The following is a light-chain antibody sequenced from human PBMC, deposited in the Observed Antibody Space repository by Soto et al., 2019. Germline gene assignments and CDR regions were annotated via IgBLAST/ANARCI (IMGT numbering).Light chain of an antibody. J-gene: IGKJ1*01. CDR1: QSVSSNY. V-gene: IGKV3-20*01. CDR3: QQYGSSGT. CDR2: GAS. Sequence: EIVLTQSPGTLSFSPGDRATLSFRASQSVSSNYLAWYQQKPGQAPRLLIYGASNRATGIPDRFSGSGSGTDFTLTISRLEPEDFAVYYCQQYGSSGTFGQGTKVDIK.